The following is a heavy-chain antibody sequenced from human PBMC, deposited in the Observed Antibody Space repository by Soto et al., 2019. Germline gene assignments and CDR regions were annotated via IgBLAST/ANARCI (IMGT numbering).Heavy chain of an antibody. CDR1: GGSISSYY. V-gene: IGHV4-59*01. Sequence: SETLSLTCTVSGGSISSYYWSWIRQPPGKGLEWIGYIYYSGSTNYNPSLKSRVTISVDTSKNQFSLKLSSVTAADTAVYYCASARAAEPMYYFDYWGQGTLVTVSS. CDR2: IYYSGST. J-gene: IGHJ4*02. CDR3: ASARAAEPMYYFDY. D-gene: IGHD6-13*01.